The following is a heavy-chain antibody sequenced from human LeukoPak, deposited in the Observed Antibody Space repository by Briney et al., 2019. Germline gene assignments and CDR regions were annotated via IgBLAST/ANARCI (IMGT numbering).Heavy chain of an antibody. D-gene: IGHD2-15*01. CDR3: AKGLVVAAVDY. J-gene: IGHJ4*02. CDR1: GFTFSSSA. CDR2: ISGSGDRT. Sequence: GGSLRLSCAASGFTFSSSAMNWVRQAPGKGLEWVSTISGSGDRTYYADSVKGRFTISRDNSKNTLFLQMNSLRAEDTAVYYCAKGLVVAAVDYWGQGTLVTVSS. V-gene: IGHV3-23*01.